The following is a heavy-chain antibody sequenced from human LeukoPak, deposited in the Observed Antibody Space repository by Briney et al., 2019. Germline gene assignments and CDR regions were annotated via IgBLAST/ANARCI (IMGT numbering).Heavy chain of an antibody. D-gene: IGHD1-26*01. CDR3: ATRVRPTSPGVFDI. J-gene: IGHJ3*02. V-gene: IGHV4-59*01. Sequence: SEPLSLTCTLSGASMSSYYWSWFRPSPGKGLESIGYIYYTGSTNYNPSLKSRVTMSVDTSKNQFSLKLNSVTAADTAVYYCATRVRPTSPGVFDIWGQGTLVTVSS. CDR1: GASMSSYY. CDR2: IYYTGST.